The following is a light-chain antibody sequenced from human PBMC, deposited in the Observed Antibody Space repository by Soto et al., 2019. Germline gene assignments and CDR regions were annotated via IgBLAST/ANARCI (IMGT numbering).Light chain of an antibody. Sequence: EIVLTQSPGTLSLSPGDRATLSCRASQSVSSDLAWYQQKPGQAPRLLIYGASSRATGIPDRFSGSGSGTDFIFTISRLEPEDFAVYHCQQYGNSAKTFGQGTKVEIK. CDR1: QSVSSD. J-gene: IGKJ1*01. V-gene: IGKV3-20*01. CDR2: GAS. CDR3: QQYGNSAKT.